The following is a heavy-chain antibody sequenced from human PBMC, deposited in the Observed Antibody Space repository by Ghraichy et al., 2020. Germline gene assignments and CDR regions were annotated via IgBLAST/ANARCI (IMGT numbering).Heavy chain of an antibody. CDR3: ARDPSSFDVNFYYAMDV. V-gene: IGHV3-21*01. D-gene: IGHD2-2*01. CDR2: ISGSGKSV. J-gene: IGHJ6*02. CDR1: GFSFRNYN. Sequence: GGSLRLSCAASGFSFRNYNMNWVRQAPGKGLEWVSSISGSGKSVYYGESVKGRFTISRDNANNSLYLQMDSLRAEDTAVYFCARDPSSFDVNFYYAMDVWGQGATVTVSS.